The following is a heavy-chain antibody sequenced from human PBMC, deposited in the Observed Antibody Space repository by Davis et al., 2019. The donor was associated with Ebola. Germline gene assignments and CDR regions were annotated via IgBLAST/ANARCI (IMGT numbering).Heavy chain of an antibody. J-gene: IGHJ6*04. CDR3: ATCSGGSCYSLYYYGMDV. D-gene: IGHD2-15*01. CDR1: GGTFSSYA. CDR2: IIPIFGTA. Sequence: SVKVSCKASGGTFSSYAISWVRQAPGQGLEWMGGIIPIFGTANYAQKFQGRVTITADESTSTAYMELSSLRSEDTAVYYCATCSGGSCYSLYYYGMDVWGKGTTVTVSS. V-gene: IGHV1-69*13.